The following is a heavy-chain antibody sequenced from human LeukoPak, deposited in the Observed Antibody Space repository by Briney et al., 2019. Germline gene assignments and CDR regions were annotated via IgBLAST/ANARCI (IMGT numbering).Heavy chain of an antibody. V-gene: IGHV4-39*07. Sequence: SETLSLTCTVSGGSISSSSYYWGWIRQPPRKGLEWIGSIYYSGSTYYNPSLKSRVTISIDTSKNQFSLKLSSVTAADTAVYYCARDLAAAGKAPSWFDYWGQGTLVTVSS. CDR1: GGSISSSSYY. CDR2: IYYSGST. D-gene: IGHD6-13*01. J-gene: IGHJ4*02. CDR3: ARDLAAAGKAPSWFDY.